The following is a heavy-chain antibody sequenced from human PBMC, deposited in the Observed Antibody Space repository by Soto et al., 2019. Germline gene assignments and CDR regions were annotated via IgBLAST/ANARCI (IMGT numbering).Heavy chain of an antibody. Sequence: EVQLVESGGGLVPPGGSLRLSCSASGFSISGYALNWVRQAPGKGPEWVSYISSSSSAIDYAGSVKGRFSISRDNGKNSLYLQMNSLRAEDTAVYYCARDPSRGSNFYYYMDVWGKGTTVTVSS. D-gene: IGHD3-22*01. CDR3: ARDPSRGSNFYYYMDV. CDR1: GFSISGYA. CDR2: ISSSSSAI. V-gene: IGHV3-48*01. J-gene: IGHJ6*03.